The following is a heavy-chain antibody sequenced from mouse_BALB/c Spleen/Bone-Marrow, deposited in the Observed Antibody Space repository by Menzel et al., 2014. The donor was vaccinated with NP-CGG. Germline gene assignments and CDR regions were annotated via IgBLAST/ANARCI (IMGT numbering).Heavy chain of an antibody. Sequence: QVQLQQSGAELLKPGASVKISCKATGYTFSSYWIEWVKQRPGHGLEWIGEILPGSGSTNYNEKFKGRATFTADTSSNTAYMQLSSLTSEDSAVYSCARSDYGDWGQGTTLTVSS. V-gene: IGHV1-9*01. CDR1: GYTFSSYW. CDR3: ARSDYGD. CDR2: ILPGSGST. J-gene: IGHJ2*01. D-gene: IGHD1-1*01.